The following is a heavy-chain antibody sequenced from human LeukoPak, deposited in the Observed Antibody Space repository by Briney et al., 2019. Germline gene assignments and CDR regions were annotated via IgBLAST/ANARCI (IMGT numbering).Heavy chain of an antibody. CDR1: GGSISSYY. Sequence: SETLSLTCTVSGGSISSYYWSWIRQPPGKGLEWIGYIYYSGSTNYNPSLKSRVTISVDTSKNQFSLKLSSVTAADTAVYYCARAKLAAPIELYYYDSSGYYLGYWGQGTLVTVSS. CDR3: ARAKLAAPIELYYYDSSGYYLGY. V-gene: IGHV4-59*01. J-gene: IGHJ4*02. CDR2: IYYSGST. D-gene: IGHD3-22*01.